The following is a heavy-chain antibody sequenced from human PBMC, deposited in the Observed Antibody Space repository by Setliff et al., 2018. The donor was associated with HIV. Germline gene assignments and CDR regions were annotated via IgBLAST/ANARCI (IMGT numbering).Heavy chain of an antibody. CDR3: SWYDSGEYNWFDP. CDR1: GYTFTSYY. V-gene: IGHV1-46*01. CDR2: INPSGGST. D-gene: IGHD6-13*01. J-gene: IGHJ5*02. Sequence: ASVKVSCKASGYTFTSYYMHWVRQAPGQGLEWMGIINPSGGSTSYAQKFQGRVTMTRDTSTSTVYMELSSLRSEDTAVYYTSWYDSGEYNWFDPWGQGTLVTAPQ.